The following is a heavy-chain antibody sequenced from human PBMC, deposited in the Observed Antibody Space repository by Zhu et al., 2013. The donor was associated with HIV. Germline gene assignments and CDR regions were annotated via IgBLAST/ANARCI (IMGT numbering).Heavy chain of an antibody. CDR3: ARDLAPLSAAAKRGYFDY. CDR2: ISGNNDDA. CDR1: GYTPNEVS. D-gene: IGHD1-1*01. J-gene: IGHJ4*01. Sequence: QVQLVQSGAEVKKPGASVKVSCKVSGYTPNEVSMHWVRQSPGQGLEWMGWISGNNDDANIVQRFQGRVTMTTDTSTSTAYMDLRSLLSDDTAVYYCARDLAPLSAAAKRGYFDYWGHGTLVTVSS. V-gene: IGHV1-18*01.